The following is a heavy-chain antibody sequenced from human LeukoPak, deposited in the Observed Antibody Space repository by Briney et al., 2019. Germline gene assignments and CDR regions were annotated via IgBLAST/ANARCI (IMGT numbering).Heavy chain of an antibody. V-gene: IGHV1-2*02. J-gene: IGHJ3*01. CDR3: ARGDCSGATCYDLFDV. CDR2: INPKSGGT. CDR1: GYTFTDYY. D-gene: IGHD2-2*01. Sequence: ASVKVSCKASGYTFTDYYIHWVRRAPGQGLEWKGWINPKSGGTDSAQKFQGRVTMTRDTSISSAYVELSRLSSDDTAVYYCARGDCSGATCYDLFDVWGQGTKVTVSS.